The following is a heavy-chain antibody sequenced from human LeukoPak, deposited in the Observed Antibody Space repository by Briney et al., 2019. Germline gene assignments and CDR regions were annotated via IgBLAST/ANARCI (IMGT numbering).Heavy chain of an antibody. D-gene: IGHD3-22*01. Sequence: QPGGSLRLSCAASGLTFSSYWMSWVRQAPGKGLEWVANIKQDGSEKYYVDSVKGRFTISRDNAKNSLYLQMNSLRAEDTAVYYCAKGGYDSSGYPNEFDYWGQGTLVTVSS. CDR2: IKQDGSEK. CDR3: AKGGYDSSGYPNEFDY. J-gene: IGHJ4*02. V-gene: IGHV3-7*03. CDR1: GLTFSSYW.